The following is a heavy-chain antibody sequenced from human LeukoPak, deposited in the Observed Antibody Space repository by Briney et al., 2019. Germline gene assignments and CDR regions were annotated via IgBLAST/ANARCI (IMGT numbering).Heavy chain of an antibody. CDR3: AKVLGHDSSGYYYYGLDA. J-gene: IGHJ6*02. Sequence: GGSLRLSCEASGFRFSDYYMSWVRQAPGKGLEWLSYISSSGSDIFYADSVRGRFTVSRDNAGKSLHLQMDRLRAEDTAVYYCAKVLGHDSSGYYYYGLDAWGQGTTVTVSS. V-gene: IGHV3-11*01. CDR1: GFRFSDYY. CDR2: ISSSGSDI. D-gene: IGHD3-22*01.